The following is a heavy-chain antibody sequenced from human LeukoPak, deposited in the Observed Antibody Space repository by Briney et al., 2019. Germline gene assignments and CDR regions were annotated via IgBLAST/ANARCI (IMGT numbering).Heavy chain of an antibody. CDR2: INAYNGNT. V-gene: IGHV1-18*01. CDR3: ARESRFLEWFSDAFDI. Sequence: ASVKVSCKASGYTFTSYGISWVRQAPGQGLEWMGWINAYNGNTNYAQKLQGRVTMTTDTSTSTAYMELRSLRSDDTAVYYCARESRFLEWFSDAFDIWGQGTMVTVSS. CDR1: GYTFTSYG. D-gene: IGHD3-3*01. J-gene: IGHJ3*02.